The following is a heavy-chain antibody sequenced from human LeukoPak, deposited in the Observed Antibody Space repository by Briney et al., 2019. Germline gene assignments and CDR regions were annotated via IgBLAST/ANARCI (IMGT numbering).Heavy chain of an antibody. Sequence: SETLSLTCTVSGGSISSYYWSWIRQPAGKGLEWIGRIYTSGSTNYNPSLKSRVTMSVDTSKNQFSLKLSSVTAADTAVYYCARAKDYCNSTSCYIGGEWGLDYWGQGTLVTVSS. CDR1: GGSISSYY. J-gene: IGHJ4*02. V-gene: IGHV4-4*07. D-gene: IGHD2-2*01. CDR2: IYTSGST. CDR3: ARAKDYCNSTSCYIGGEWGLDY.